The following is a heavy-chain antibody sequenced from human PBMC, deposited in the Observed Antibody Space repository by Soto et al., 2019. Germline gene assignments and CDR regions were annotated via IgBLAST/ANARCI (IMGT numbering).Heavy chain of an antibody. Sequence: QVQLVQSGAEVKKPGASVKLSCKSSEYTFTDYYIHWVRQAPGQGLEWMGLINPSGGSTSYAQKFLGRVTMTRDTSTSTVYMELSRLRSEDTAVYYCATAAYSTSWYDFWGQGTLVTVSP. CDR2: INPSGGST. V-gene: IGHV1-46*01. CDR3: ATAAYSTSWYDF. CDR1: EYTFTDYY. D-gene: IGHD6-13*01. J-gene: IGHJ5*01.